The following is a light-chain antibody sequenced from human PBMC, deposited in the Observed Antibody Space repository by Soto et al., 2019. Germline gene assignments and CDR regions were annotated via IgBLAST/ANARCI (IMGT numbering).Light chain of an antibody. Sequence: QSALTQPASVSGSPGQSITISCTGTSSDVGAYNYVSWYQHHPGKAPKLMIHEVSQRPSGVPDRFSGSKSGNTASLTVSGLQTEDEADYYCSAYAGSNNFVFGSGTKVTVL. V-gene: IGLV2-8*01. CDR3: SAYAGSNNFV. J-gene: IGLJ1*01. CDR1: SSDVGAYNY. CDR2: EVS.